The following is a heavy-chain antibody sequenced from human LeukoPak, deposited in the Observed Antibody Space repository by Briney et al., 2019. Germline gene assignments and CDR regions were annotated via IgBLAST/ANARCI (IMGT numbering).Heavy chain of an antibody. V-gene: IGHV3-21*01. CDR2: ISSSSSYI. J-gene: IGHJ4*02. CDR1: GFTFSSYS. CDR3: YGSGYTRPAGY. D-gene: IGHD3-22*01. Sequence: PGGSLSFSCAASGFTFSSYSMNWVRKAPGKGLEWVSSISSSSSYIYYADSVKGRFTISRDNAKNSLYLQMNSLRAEDTAVYCCYGSGYTRPAGYWGQGTPVTVSS.